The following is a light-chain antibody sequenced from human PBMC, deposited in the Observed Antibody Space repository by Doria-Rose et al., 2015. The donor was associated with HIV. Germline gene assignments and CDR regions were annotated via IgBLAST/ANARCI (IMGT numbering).Light chain of an antibody. CDR3: HQYGTSWM. CDR1: QSFSSTY. J-gene: IGKJ1*01. CDR2: DGS. V-gene: IGKV3-20*01. Sequence: TQSPGTLSLSPGERATLSCRASQSFSSTYLDWYQQKPGQAPSLLIYDGSTRATGIPDRFSASGSGTDFTLTINRLEPEDFALYYCHQYGTSWMFGQGTKVEI.